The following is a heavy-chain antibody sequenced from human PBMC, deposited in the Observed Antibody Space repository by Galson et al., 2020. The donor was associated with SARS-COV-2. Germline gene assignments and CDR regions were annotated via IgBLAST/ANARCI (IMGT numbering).Heavy chain of an antibody. D-gene: IGHD3-22*01. Sequence: GGSLRLSCAASGFTFSSYAMHWVRQAPGKGLEWVAVISSDGSNKYYADSVKGRFTISRDNSKNTLYLQMNSLRAEDTAVYYCARGQHYYDLDYWGQGTLVTVSS. V-gene: IGHV3-30*04. CDR3: ARGQHYYDLDY. CDR2: ISSDGSNK. CDR1: GFTFSSYA. J-gene: IGHJ4*02.